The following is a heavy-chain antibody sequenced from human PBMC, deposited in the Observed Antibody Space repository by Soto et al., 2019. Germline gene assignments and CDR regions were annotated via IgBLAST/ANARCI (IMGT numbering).Heavy chain of an antibody. V-gene: IGHV6-1*01. CDR1: GDSVSSNSAA. CDR2: TYYRSKWYN. Sequence: SQTLSLTCGISGDSVSSNSAAWNWIRQSPSRGLEWLGRTYYRSKWYNDYAVSVKSRITINPDTSKNQFSLQLNSVTPEDTAVYYCARGPPYAQDYHYYGMDVWGQGTTVTVSS. D-gene: IGHD4-17*01. CDR3: ARGPPYAQDYHYYGMDV. J-gene: IGHJ6*02.